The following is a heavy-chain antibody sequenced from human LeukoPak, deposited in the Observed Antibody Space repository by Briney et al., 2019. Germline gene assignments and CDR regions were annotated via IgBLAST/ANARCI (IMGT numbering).Heavy chain of an antibody. CDR2: IYYTGST. D-gene: IGHD2-2*01. V-gene: IGHV4-59*02. J-gene: IGHJ6*03. CDR1: GGSVNSYY. Sequence: SETLSLTCTVSGGSVNSYYWSWIRQPPGEGLEWIGYIYYTGSTSYNPSLKSRVTISVDASKNQLSLKVSSVTAADTAVYYCARWYCVSNTCYHMDVWGNGTTVTVAS. CDR3: ARWYCVSNTCYHMDV.